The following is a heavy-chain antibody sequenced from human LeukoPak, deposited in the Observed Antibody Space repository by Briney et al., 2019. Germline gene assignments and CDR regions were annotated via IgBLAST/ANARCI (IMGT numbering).Heavy chain of an antibody. CDR3: ATEGYTSGWYRY. CDR1: GGAFSSFA. D-gene: IGHD6-19*01. J-gene: IGHJ4*02. V-gene: IGHV1-69*01. CDR2: IIPVFVTP. Sequence: ASVKVSCKASGGAFSSFAINWVRQTPGQGLEWMGGIIPVFVTPSYAQKFQGRVTITADESTSTAYMELSSLSSEDTAVYYCATEGYTSGWYRYWGQGTLVTVSS.